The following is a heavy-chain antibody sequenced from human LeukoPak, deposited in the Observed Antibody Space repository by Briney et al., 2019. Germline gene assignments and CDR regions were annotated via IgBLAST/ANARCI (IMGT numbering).Heavy chain of an antibody. CDR2: ISGSGGST. Sequence: PGGSLRLSCAASGFTFSSYAMSWVRQAPGKGLEWVSAISGSGGSTYYADSVKGRFTISRDNSKNTLYLQMNSLRAEDTAVYYCAREQITMFRGVFDAFDIWAKGQWSPSLQ. CDR3: AREQITMFRGVFDAFDI. D-gene: IGHD3-10*01. J-gene: IGHJ3*02. CDR1: GFTFSSYA. V-gene: IGHV3-23*01.